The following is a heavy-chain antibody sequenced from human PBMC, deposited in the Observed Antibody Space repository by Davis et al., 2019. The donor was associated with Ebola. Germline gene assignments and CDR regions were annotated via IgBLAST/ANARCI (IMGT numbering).Heavy chain of an antibody. Sequence: ASVKVSCKASGYTFTSYYMHWVRQAPGQGLEWMGIINPSGGSTSYAQKFQGWVTMTRDTSISTAYMELSRLRSDDTAVYYCARSPAAILDAFDIWGQGTMVTVSS. D-gene: IGHD2-2*01. CDR2: INPSGGST. J-gene: IGHJ3*02. V-gene: IGHV1-46*01. CDR3: ARSPAAILDAFDI. CDR1: GYTFTSYY.